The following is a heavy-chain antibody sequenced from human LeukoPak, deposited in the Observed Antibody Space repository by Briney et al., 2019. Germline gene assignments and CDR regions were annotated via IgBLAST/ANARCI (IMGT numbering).Heavy chain of an antibody. CDR2: VYSGDNK. D-gene: IGHD2-2*01. CDR3: ARGHFTNAFDI. CDR1: RLTVSGNF. V-gene: IGHV3-53*01. J-gene: IGHJ3*02. Sequence: WGSLRLSCVASRLTVSGNFMSSVRQAPGRGLEGVSVVYSGDNKYYADSVKGRFTISSDNTKNTLHLQMNRLGAEDTAVYYCARGHFTNAFDIWGQGTVVTVSS.